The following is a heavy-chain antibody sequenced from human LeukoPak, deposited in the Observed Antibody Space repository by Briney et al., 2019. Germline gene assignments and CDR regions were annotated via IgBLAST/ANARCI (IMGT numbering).Heavy chain of an antibody. J-gene: IGHJ1*01. D-gene: IGHD5-18*01. V-gene: IGHV3-48*03. CDR1: GFTFSSYE. CDR3: ARAGYSMDTEYFQH. CDR2: ISNSGTAI. Sequence: PGGSLRLSCAASGFTFSSYEMNWVRQAPGKRLEWVSYISNSGTAIYYSDSVKGRFTISRDNAKNSLYLQMNSLRAEDTAVYYCARAGYSMDTEYFQHWGQGTLVTVSS.